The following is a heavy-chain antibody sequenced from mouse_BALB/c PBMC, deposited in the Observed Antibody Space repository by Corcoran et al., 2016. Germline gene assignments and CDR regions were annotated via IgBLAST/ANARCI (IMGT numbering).Heavy chain of an antibody. CDR1: GYTFTSYV. CDR2: INPYNGGT. J-gene: IGHJ2*01. D-gene: IGHD4-1*01. CDR3: ARETGLDY. V-gene: IGHV1-22*01. Sequence: EVQLQQSGPELVKPGASVKMSCKASGYTFTSYVMHWVKQKPGQGLEWIGYINPYNGGTSYNQKFKGKATLTVDKSSSTAYMELLSLTSEDSAVYYCARETGLDYWGQGTTLTVSS.